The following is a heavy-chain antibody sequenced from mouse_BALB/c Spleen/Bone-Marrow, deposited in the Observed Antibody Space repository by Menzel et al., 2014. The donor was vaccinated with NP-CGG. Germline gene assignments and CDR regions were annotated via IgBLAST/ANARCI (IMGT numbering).Heavy chain of an antibody. CDR3: ARVTSSAVGAMDY. CDR2: IRAGGST. Sequence: VKLVESGPGLVAPSQSLSITCTVSGFSLTNYGVHWVRQPPGKGLEWLGVIRAGGSTNYNSALMSRLSISKDNSKSQVFLKMISLQTDDTAMYYCARVTSSAVGAMDYWGQGTSVTVSS. J-gene: IGHJ4*01. CDR1: GFSLTNYG. D-gene: IGHD3-2*02. V-gene: IGHV2-9*02.